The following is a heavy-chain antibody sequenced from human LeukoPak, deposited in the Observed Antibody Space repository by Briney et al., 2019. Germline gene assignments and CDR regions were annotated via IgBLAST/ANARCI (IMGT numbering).Heavy chain of an antibody. Sequence: PGGSLRLSCAASGFTFSSYEMNWVRQAPGKGLEWVSYISSSGSTIYYADSVKGQFTISRDNAKNSLYLQMNSLRAEDTAVYYCARDRGDTAYFDYWGQGTLVTVSS. CDR1: GFTFSSYE. V-gene: IGHV3-48*03. CDR2: ISSSGSTI. CDR3: ARDRGDTAYFDY. D-gene: IGHD5-18*01. J-gene: IGHJ4*02.